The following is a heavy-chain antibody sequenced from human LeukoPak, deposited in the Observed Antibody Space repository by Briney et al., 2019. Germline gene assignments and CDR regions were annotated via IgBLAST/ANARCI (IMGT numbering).Heavy chain of an antibody. CDR2: IRYDGSNK. J-gene: IGHJ5*02. V-gene: IGHV3-30*02. CDR3: AKESGYSSSRSEFDP. D-gene: IGHD6-13*01. Sequence: PGGTLRLSCAASGFTFSSYGMHWVRQAPGKGLEWVAFIRYDGSNKYYADSVKGRFTISRDNSKNTLYLQMNSLGAEDTAVYYCAKESGYSSSRSEFDPWGQGTLVTVSS. CDR1: GFTFSSYG.